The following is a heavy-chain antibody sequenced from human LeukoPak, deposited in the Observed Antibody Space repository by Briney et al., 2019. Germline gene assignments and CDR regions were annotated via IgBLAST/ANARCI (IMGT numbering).Heavy chain of an antibody. J-gene: IGHJ1*01. D-gene: IGHD6-19*01. CDR2: INYGGAT. CDR1: GGSISGSDFY. CDR3: ARLGPGGWYKGAYFQH. V-gene: IGHV4-39*01. Sequence: SETLSLTCRVSGGSISGSDFYWGWIRQPPGRGLEWIGSINYGGATYYKPSLRSRVTMSVDMSKNEFSLELKSVTAADTAMYYCARLGPGGWYKGAYFQHWDQGTLVT.